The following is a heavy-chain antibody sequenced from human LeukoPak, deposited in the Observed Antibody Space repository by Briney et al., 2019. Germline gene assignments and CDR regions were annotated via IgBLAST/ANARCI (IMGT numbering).Heavy chain of an antibody. CDR3: ARSHFYHYGMDV. CDR1: RFTFSNYG. V-gene: IGHV3-48*02. D-gene: IGHD2-2*01. CDR2: ISSSSRTI. J-gene: IGHJ6*02. Sequence: PGRSLRLSCAASRFTFSNYGMHWVRQAPGKGLEWVSSISSSSRTIYYADSVKNRFTISRDNAKNSLYLQMNSLRDEDTAVYHCARSHFYHYGMDVWGQGTTVTVSS.